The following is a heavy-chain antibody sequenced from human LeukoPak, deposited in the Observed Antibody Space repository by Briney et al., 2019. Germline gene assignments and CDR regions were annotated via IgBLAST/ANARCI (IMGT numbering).Heavy chain of an antibody. J-gene: IGHJ3*02. CDR2: IRYDGSNK. CDR1: GFTFSSYG. CDR3: AREAQAQLERRADAFDI. Sequence: PGGSLRLSCAASGFTFSSYGMHWVRQAPGKGLEWVAFIRYDGSNKYYADSVKGRFTISRDNSKNTLYLQMNSLRAEDTAVYYCAREAQAQLERRADAFDIWGQGTMVTVSS. V-gene: IGHV3-30*02. D-gene: IGHD1-1*01.